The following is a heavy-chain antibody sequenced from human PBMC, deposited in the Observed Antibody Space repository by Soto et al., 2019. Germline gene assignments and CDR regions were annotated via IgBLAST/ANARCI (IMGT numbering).Heavy chain of an antibody. D-gene: IGHD3-22*01. CDR2: INAGDGNT. V-gene: IGHV1-3*01. J-gene: IGHJ4*02. Sequence: QAPGQRLEWMGWINAGDGNTKYSPNFQGRVTITKDTSASTVYMELSSLRSEDTAVYFCTRDYYDSSGYYPKFDYWGQGTLVTVSS. CDR3: TRDYYDSSGYYPKFDY.